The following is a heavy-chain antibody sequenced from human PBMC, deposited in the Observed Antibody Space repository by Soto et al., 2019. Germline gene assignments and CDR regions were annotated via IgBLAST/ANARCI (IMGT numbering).Heavy chain of an antibody. CDR2: MYTTGST. V-gene: IGHV4-59*01. CDR3: ARELWGYCGTNFYPLDG. CDR1: GGTISRYY. D-gene: IGHD2-21*01. Sequence: QVQLQESGPGMVKPSETLALTCTVSGGTISRYYWSWVRQPPGKGLAWIGNMYTTGSTVYNPSFTLRGTRSVDTSNTQFSLKLNSVTAADTAVYYWARELWGYCGTNFYPLDGLGQGTTGTVS. J-gene: IGHJ6*02.